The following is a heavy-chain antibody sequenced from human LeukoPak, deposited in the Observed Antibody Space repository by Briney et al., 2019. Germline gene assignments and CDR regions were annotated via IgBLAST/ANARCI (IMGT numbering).Heavy chain of an antibody. V-gene: IGHV3-23*01. CDR1: GFTFSSYA. D-gene: IGHD3-22*01. CDR3: AKPGITMIVVAPFDY. Sequence: GGSLRLSCAASGFTFSSYAMSWVRQAPGKGLEWVSAISGSGGSTYYADSVKGRFTISRDNSKNTLYLQMNSPRAEDTAVYYCAKPGITMIVVAPFDYWGQGTLVTVSS. J-gene: IGHJ4*02. CDR2: ISGSGGST.